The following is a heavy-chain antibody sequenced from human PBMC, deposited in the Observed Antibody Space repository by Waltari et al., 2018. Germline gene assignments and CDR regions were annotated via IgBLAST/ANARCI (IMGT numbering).Heavy chain of an antibody. V-gene: IGHV1-3*03. D-gene: IGHD3-22*01. CDR2: INAGNGNT. CDR3: ARAAAYYYDRFDP. J-gene: IGHJ5*02. Sequence: QVQLVQSGAEVKKPGASVKVSCKASGYTFTSYAMHWVRQAPGQRLEWMGWINAGNGNTKYSQEFQGRVTMTRDTSASTVYMELSSLRSEDMAVYYCARAAAYYYDRFDPWGQGTLVTVSS. CDR1: GYTFTSYA.